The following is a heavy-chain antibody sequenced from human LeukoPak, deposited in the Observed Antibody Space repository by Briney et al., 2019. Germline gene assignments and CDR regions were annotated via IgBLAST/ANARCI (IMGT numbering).Heavy chain of an antibody. CDR2: IIPIFGTA. D-gene: IGHD3-16*02. J-gene: IGHJ4*02. V-gene: IGHV1-69*13. CDR3: ARDLYDYVWGSYRPSDY. CDR1: GGTFSSYA. Sequence: ASVKVSCKASGGTFSSYAISWVRQAPGQGLEWMGGIIPIFGTANYAQKFQGRVTITADESTSTAYMELSNLRSEDTAVYYCARDLYDYVWGSYRPSDYWGQGTLVTVSS.